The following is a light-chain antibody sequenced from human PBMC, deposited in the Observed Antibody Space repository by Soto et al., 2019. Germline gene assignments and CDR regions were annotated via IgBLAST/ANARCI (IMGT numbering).Light chain of an antibody. CDR1: QDISNY. J-gene: IGKJ4*01. Sequence: DIQMTQSPSSLSASVGDRVTITCQASQDISNYLNWYQQKPGKAPKLLIYDASNLETGVPSRFSGSGSGTGFTFTISSLQPEDIATYYCQQYDNLPTFGGGTKVDIK. CDR2: DAS. CDR3: QQYDNLPT. V-gene: IGKV1-33*01.